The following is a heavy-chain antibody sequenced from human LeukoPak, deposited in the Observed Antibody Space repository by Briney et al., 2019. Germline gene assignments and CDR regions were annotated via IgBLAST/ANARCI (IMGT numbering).Heavy chain of an antibody. J-gene: IGHJ4*02. V-gene: IGHV4-39*01. CDR2: LYYGENS. D-gene: IGHD6-25*01. CDR1: GGSISIISSSTYY. Sequence: PSETLSLTCTVSGGSISIISSSTYYWGWIRQAPGKGLEWIGSLYYGENSHYNPSLKSRATLSVDTSNNQFSLKLTSVTAADAAVYFCARQLPTAAADTRGYFDYWAQGTAVTVSS. CDR3: ARQLPTAAADTRGYFDY.